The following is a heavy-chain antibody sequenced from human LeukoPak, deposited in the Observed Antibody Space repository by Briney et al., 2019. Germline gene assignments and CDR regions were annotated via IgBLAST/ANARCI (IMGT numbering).Heavy chain of an antibody. J-gene: IGHJ6*03. CDR3: AREGSPFYYYYMDV. Sequence: ASVKVSCKASGYTFTSYGISWVRQAPGQGLEWMGWISTYNGNTNYAQKLQGRVTMTTDTSTSIAYMELRSLRSDDTAVYYCAREGSPFYYYYMDVWGKGTTVTVSS. CDR2: ISTYNGNT. V-gene: IGHV1-18*01. CDR1: GYTFTSYG. D-gene: IGHD2-15*01.